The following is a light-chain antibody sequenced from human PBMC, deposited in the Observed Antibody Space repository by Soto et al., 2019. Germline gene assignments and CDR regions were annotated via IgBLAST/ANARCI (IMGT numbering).Light chain of an antibody. CDR3: QQYSRSPLT. J-gene: IGKJ1*01. CDR2: GAS. CDR1: QSVSGSY. Sequence: EIVLTQSPGTLSLSPGERATPSCRASQSVSGSYLAWYQQKPGQAPRLLIYGASTRATGIPDRFSGGGSGTDFTLTVSRLEPEDFAVYYCQQYSRSPLTFGQGTKVDIK. V-gene: IGKV3-20*01.